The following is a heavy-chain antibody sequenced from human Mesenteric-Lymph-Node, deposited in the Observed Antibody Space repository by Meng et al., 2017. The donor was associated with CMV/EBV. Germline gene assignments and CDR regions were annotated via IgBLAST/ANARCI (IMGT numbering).Heavy chain of an antibody. Sequence: GESLKISCAASGFTFDTYAMSWVRQAPGKGLQWVSTISGSGDDTYYADSVEGRFTISRDNSKNTLYLQMNSLRAEDTAVYYCARAPAYCGGDCYSPTFDYWGQGTLVTRLL. CDR3: ARAPAYCGGDCYSPTFDY. CDR2: ISGSGDDT. CDR1: GFTFDTYA. D-gene: IGHD2-21*01. J-gene: IGHJ4*02. V-gene: IGHV3-23*01.